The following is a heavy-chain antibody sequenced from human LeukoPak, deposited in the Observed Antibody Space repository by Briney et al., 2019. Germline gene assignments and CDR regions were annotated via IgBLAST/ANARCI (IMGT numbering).Heavy chain of an antibody. CDR2: MKRDGSTT. Sequence: PGGSLRLSWAAAGFTCSIAWMHWVRQAPGKGLVWVSRMKRDGSTTNYTDSVKGRFTISRDNAKNTLYLQMNSLRAKDTAVYHCAKQSGYTYDYWGQGTLVTVSS. CDR1: GFTCSIAW. D-gene: IGHD3-22*01. J-gene: IGHJ4*02. CDR3: AKQSGYTYDY. V-gene: IGHV3-74*01.